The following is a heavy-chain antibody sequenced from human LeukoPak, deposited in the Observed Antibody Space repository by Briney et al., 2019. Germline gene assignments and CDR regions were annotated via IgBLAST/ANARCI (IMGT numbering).Heavy chain of an antibody. Sequence: GGSLRLSCAASGFTFSSYSMNWARQAPGKGLEWVSSISTSSSYIYYADSVKGRFTISRDNAKNSLYLQMNSLRAEDTAVYYCARRASSSWFVWYYGMDVWGQGTTVTVSS. D-gene: IGHD6-13*01. CDR1: GFTFSSYS. J-gene: IGHJ6*02. CDR3: ARRASSSWFVWYYGMDV. V-gene: IGHV3-21*01. CDR2: ISTSSSYI.